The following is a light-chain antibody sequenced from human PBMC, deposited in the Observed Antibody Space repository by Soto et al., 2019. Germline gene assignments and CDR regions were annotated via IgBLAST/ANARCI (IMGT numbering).Light chain of an antibody. CDR1: QSVSSSY. Sequence: EIVLPQSPATLSLSPGERATLSCRASQSVSSSYLAWYQQKPGQAPWLLIYGASSRATGIPDRFSGGGSGTDFTLTISRQAPEDFAVYYCQQYGSSRTFGQGTKVDI. J-gene: IGKJ1*01. CDR2: GAS. CDR3: QQYGSSRT. V-gene: IGKV3-20*01.